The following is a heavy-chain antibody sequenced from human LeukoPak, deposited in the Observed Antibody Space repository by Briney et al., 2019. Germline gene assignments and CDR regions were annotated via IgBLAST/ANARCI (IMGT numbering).Heavy chain of an antibody. V-gene: IGHV3-7*01. D-gene: IGHD1-1*01. Sequence: GGSLRLSCAASGFTFSESWMTWVRQVPGQGLEWVAHINHEGGGIQYVDSVKGRFTISRDNAKGSVYLQKNSLRAEDTAIYHCATYINWVAGDVWGQGTTVIVSS. CDR3: ATYINWVAGDV. CDR1: GFTFSESW. J-gene: IGHJ6*02. CDR2: INHEGGGI.